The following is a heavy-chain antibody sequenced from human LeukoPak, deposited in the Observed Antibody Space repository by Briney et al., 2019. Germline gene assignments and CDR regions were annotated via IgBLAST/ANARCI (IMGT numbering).Heavy chain of an antibody. CDR1: GFTFSNYY. J-gene: IGHJ4*02. D-gene: IGHD4-17*01. V-gene: IGHV3-23*01. CDR2: ISASGGNT. CDR3: ARGGDYGVKIDY. Sequence: GGSLRLSCAASGFTFSNYYVNWVRQAPGKGLEWFSSISASGGNTYYADSVKGRFTISRDNSKNTLYLQMNSLRAEDTAIYYCARGGDYGVKIDYWGQGTLVTVSS.